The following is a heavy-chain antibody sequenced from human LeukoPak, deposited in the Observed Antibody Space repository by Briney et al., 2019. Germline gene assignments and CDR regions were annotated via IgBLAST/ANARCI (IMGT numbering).Heavy chain of an antibody. V-gene: IGHV3-74*01. CDR2: MNSDGSST. CDR1: GFTFSSYW. CDR3: ASWRVATWD. J-gene: IGHJ4*02. D-gene: IGHD3-3*01. Sequence: GGSLRLSCAASGFTFSSYWMHWVRQAPGKGLVWVSRMNSDGSSTNYADSVKGRFTISRDIAKNTLYLQMNSLRAEDTAVYYCASWRVATWDWGQGSLVTVSS.